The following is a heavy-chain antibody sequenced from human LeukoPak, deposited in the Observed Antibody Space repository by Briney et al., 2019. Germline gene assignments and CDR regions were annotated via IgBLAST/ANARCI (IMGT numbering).Heavy chain of an antibody. CDR3: ATSGYSDSGYFDC. J-gene: IGHJ4*02. CDR2: LNPNSGGT. D-gene: IGHD5-12*01. CDR1: GYTFAGYY. V-gene: IGHV1-2*02. Sequence: ASVKVSCKASGYTFAGYYMHWVRQAPGQGLEWMGWLNPNSGGTNYAQKLQGRVTMTRDTSISTAYMELNRLRSDDTAVYYCATSGYSDSGYFDCWGQGTLVTVSS.